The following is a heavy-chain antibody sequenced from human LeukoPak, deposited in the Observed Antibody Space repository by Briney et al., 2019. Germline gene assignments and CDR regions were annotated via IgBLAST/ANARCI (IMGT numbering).Heavy chain of an antibody. Sequence: SVKVSFKASGGTFSSYAISWVRQAPGQGLEWMGGIIPIFGTANYAQKFQGRVTITTDESTSTAYMELSSLRSEDTAVYYCAGGPRIVGATTGFDPWGQGTLVTVSS. CDR3: AGGPRIVGATTGFDP. CDR2: IIPIFGTA. V-gene: IGHV1-69*05. J-gene: IGHJ5*02. D-gene: IGHD1-26*01. CDR1: GGTFSSYA.